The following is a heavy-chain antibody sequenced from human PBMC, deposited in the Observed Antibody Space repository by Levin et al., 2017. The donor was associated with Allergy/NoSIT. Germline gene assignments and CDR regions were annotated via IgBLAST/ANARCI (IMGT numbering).Heavy chain of an antibody. V-gene: IGHV4-4*07. CDR1: NGSITGYY. CDR3: ARHTKKCGGGSCYSRSDAFDT. Sequence: SETLSLTCTVSNGSITGYYWSWIRQSAGKGLEWIGRIHSSGNAYYNPSLKSRVTMSVDTSNNEFSLTLTSVTAADTAIYFCARHTKKCGGGSCYSRSDAFDTWGQGTLVPVSS. J-gene: IGHJ3*02. CDR2: IHSSGNA. D-gene: IGHD2-15*01.